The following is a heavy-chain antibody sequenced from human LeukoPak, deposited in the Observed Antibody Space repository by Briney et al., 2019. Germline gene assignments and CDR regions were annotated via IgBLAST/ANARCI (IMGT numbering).Heavy chain of an antibody. Sequence: GRSLRFSCAASGFTFSSYGMHWVRQAPGKGLEWVAVISYDGSNKYYADSVKGRFTISRDNSKNTLYLQMNSLRAEDTAVYYCAKDVTYYYGSGFDYWGQGTLVTVSS. CDR2: ISYDGSNK. J-gene: IGHJ4*02. CDR3: AKDVTYYYGSGFDY. D-gene: IGHD3-10*01. CDR1: GFTFSSYG. V-gene: IGHV3-30*18.